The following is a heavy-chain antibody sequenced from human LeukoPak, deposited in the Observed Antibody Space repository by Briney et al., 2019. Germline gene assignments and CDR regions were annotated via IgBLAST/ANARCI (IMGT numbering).Heavy chain of an antibody. V-gene: IGHV7-4-1*02. Sequence: ASVKVSCKASGYTFTNYGMNWVRQAPGQGLEWMGWINTNTGNPTYAQGFTGRFVFSLDTSVSTAYLQISSLKAEDTAVYYCAREFRGDYGDYVYENWGQGTLVTVSS. D-gene: IGHD4-17*01. J-gene: IGHJ4*02. CDR3: AREFRGDYGDYVYEN. CDR2: INTNTGNP. CDR1: GYTFTNYG.